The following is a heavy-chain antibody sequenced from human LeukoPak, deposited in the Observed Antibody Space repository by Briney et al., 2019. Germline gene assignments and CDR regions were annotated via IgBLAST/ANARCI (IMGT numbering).Heavy chain of an antibody. CDR3: ARVGHDFWRGSPPHFDY. CDR1: GYSISSGDYY. CDR2: IYYSGST. V-gene: IGHV4-30-4*01. D-gene: IGHD3-3*01. J-gene: IGHJ4*02. Sequence: PSETLSLTCTVSGYSISSGDYYWRWVRQPPGKGLGWIGYIYYSGSTYYNPSLKSRVSISVDTSKKQFSLKLSSVTAADTAVYYCARVGHDFWRGSPPHFDYWGQGTLVTVSS.